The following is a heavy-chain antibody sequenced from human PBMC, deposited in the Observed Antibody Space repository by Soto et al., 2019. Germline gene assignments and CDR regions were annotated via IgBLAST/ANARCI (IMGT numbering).Heavy chain of an antibody. V-gene: IGHV3-30*18. D-gene: IGHD3-22*01. J-gene: IGHJ4*02. Sequence: GGSLRLSCAASGFTFSSYGMHWVRQAPGKGLEWVAVISYDGSNKYYADSVKGRFTISRDNSKNTLYLQMNSLRAEDTAVYYCAKDRNYDSSGYVDYWGQGTLVTVSS. CDR2: ISYDGSNK. CDR1: GFTFSSYG. CDR3: AKDRNYDSSGYVDY.